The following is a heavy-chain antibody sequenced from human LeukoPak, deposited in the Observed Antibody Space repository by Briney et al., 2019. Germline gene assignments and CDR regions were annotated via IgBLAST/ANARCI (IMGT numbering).Heavy chain of an antibody. CDR2: IRYDGSNK. V-gene: IGHV3-30*02. Sequence: PGGSLRLSCAASGFTFSSYNMNWVRQAPGKGLEWVAFIRYDGSNKYYADSVKGRFTVSGDNSKNTVYLQMSSLTAADTAVYYCAKDRSIGTYYTFDHWGQGTLVTVSS. CDR1: GFTFSSYN. J-gene: IGHJ4*02. CDR3: AKDRSIGTYYTFDH. D-gene: IGHD1-26*01.